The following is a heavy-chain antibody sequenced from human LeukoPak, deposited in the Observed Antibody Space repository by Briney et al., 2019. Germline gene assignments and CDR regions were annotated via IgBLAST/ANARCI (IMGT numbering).Heavy chain of an antibody. CDR2: ISAYNGNT. D-gene: IGHD1-14*01. Sequence: GASVKVSCKASGYTFSTYGINWVRQAPGQGLEWMGWISAYNGNTNYAQKLQGRVAMTTDTSTSTAYMELRSLRSDDTAVYYCAGHGTTLSDWGQGTLVTVSS. J-gene: IGHJ4*02. V-gene: IGHV1-18*01. CDR3: AGHGTTLSD. CDR1: GYTFSTYG.